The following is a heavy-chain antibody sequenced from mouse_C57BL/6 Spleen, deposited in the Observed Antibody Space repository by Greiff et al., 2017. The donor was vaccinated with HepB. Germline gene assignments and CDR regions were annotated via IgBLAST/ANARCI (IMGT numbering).Heavy chain of an antibody. J-gene: IGHJ2*01. CDR2: ISDGGSYT. V-gene: IGHV5-4*01. D-gene: IGHD2-4*01. CDR3: ARDSPYDYDGYYFDY. Sequence: EVNVVESGGGLVKPGGSLKLSCAASGFTFSSYAMSWVRQTPEKRLEWVATISDGGSYTYYPDNVKGRFTISRDNAKNNLYLQMSHLKSEDTAMYYCARDSPYDYDGYYFDYWGQGTTLTVSS. CDR1: GFTFSSYA.